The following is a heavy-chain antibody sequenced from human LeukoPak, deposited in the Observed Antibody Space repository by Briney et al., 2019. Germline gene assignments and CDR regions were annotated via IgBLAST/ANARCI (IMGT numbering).Heavy chain of an antibody. J-gene: IGHJ6*02. CDR1: GGTFSSYA. CDR3: ATDAYSSSSWGYYGMDV. Sequence: GASVKVSCKASGGTFSSYAISWVRQAPGQGLEWMGGIIPIFGTANYAQKFQGRVTITADESTSTAYMELSSLRSEDTAVYYCATDAYSSSSWGYYGMDVWGQGTTVTVSS. V-gene: IGHV1-69*13. D-gene: IGHD6-6*01. CDR2: IIPIFGTA.